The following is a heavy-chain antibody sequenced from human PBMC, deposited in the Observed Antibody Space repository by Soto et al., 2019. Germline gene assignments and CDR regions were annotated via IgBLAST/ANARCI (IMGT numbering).Heavy chain of an antibody. D-gene: IGHD2-15*01. V-gene: IGHV4-39*02. Sequence: SETLCLTCTVSGGSISKNNFYGGWIRQPPGKGLEWIGTIYYSGSTYYNPSLKSRVTISVDTSNNQLSLKLSSVTAADTAVYYCARGPELGYCSGGSCKGDAPTHWFDPWGQGTLVTVSS. CDR2: IYYSGST. CDR3: ARGPELGYCSGGSCKGDAPTHWFDP. J-gene: IGHJ5*02. CDR1: GGSISKNNFY.